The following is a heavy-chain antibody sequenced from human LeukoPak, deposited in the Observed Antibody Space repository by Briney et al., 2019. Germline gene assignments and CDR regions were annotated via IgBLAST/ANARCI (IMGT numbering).Heavy chain of an antibody. CDR1: GGYC. V-gene: IGHV1-2*02. CDR3: SREGVAPTTDGSGRILGGWLDP. D-gene: IGHD3-10*01. J-gene: IGHJ5*02. CDR2: IDPNSGDT. Sequence: ASVKVSCKASGGYCMHWVRQAPGQGLEWMGWIDPNSGDTTYAKKFQGRVTMTRDTSVGTVFMDLNSLRSDDTAVYFCSREGVAPTTDGSGRILGGWLDPWGQGTLVTVSS.